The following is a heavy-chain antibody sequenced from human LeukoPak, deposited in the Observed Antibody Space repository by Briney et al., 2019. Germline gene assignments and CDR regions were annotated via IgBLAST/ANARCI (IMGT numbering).Heavy chain of an antibody. Sequence: GGSLRLSCAASGFTFSSYSMHWVRQAPGKGLEWVAFIRYDGSNKYYADSVKGRFTISRDNPKNTLYLQMNSLRAEDTAVYYCASSKTSQNYYDSSGPRAPFDYWGQGTLVTVSS. CDR1: GFTFSSYS. J-gene: IGHJ4*02. D-gene: IGHD3-22*01. V-gene: IGHV3-30*02. CDR3: ASSKTSQNYYDSSGPRAPFDY. CDR2: IRYDGSNK.